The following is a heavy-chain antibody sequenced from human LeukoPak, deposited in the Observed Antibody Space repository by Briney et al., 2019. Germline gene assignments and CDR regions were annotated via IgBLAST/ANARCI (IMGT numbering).Heavy chain of an antibody. CDR1: GYIFTNYF. D-gene: IGHD4-17*01. CDR3: ATLNPRYGDYETYYFDY. CDR2: IYPGDSDT. Sequence: GESLKISCQTSGYIFTNYFIGWVRQMPGKGLEWVGIIYPGDSDTRYSPSFQGQVTISADKSINTAYLQWSSLKASDTAMYYCATLNPRYGDYETYYFDYWGQGTLVTVSS. J-gene: IGHJ4*02. V-gene: IGHV5-51*01.